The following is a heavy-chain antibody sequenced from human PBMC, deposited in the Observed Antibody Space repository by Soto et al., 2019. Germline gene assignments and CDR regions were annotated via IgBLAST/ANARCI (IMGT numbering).Heavy chain of an antibody. CDR1: GGSVSSGSYY. CDR2: IYYSGST. J-gene: IGHJ5*02. V-gene: IGHV4-61*01. D-gene: IGHD3-3*01. Sequence: SETLSLTCTVSGGSVSSGSYYWSWIRQPPGKGLEWIGYIYYSGSTNYNPSLKSRVTISVDTSKNQFSLKLSSVTAADTAVYYCARDSRFLEWFPKGFDPWGQGTLVTVSS. CDR3: ARDSRFLEWFPKGFDP.